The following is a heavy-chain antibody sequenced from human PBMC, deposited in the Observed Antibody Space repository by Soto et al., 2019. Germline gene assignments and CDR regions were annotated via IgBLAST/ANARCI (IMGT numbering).Heavy chain of an antibody. Sequence: SVKVSCKASRGTFSSYASSGVRQAPGRGLEWMGGMIPIFVTANYAQRLQGRVTITADKSTSTAYMELSSLRSEDTAVYYCARDGSSPSCPPSTCYYYGMDVWGQGTTVTVSS. J-gene: IGHJ6*02. CDR2: MIPIFVTA. CDR1: RGTFSSYA. CDR3: ARDGSSPSCPPSTCYYYGMDV. V-gene: IGHV1-69*06. D-gene: IGHD2-2*01.